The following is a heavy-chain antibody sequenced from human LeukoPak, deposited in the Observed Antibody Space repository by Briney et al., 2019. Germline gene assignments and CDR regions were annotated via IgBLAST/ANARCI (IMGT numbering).Heavy chain of an antibody. Sequence: PGGSLRLSCAASVFTFDDYGMSWVRQAPGKGLEWVSGINWNGGSTGYADSVKGRFTISRDNAKNSLYLQMNSLRAEDTALYYCARAIYYYDSSGYSEFDYWGQGTLVTVSS. J-gene: IGHJ4*02. CDR3: ARAIYYYDSSGYSEFDY. CDR2: INWNGGST. D-gene: IGHD3-22*01. V-gene: IGHV3-20*04. CDR1: VFTFDDYG.